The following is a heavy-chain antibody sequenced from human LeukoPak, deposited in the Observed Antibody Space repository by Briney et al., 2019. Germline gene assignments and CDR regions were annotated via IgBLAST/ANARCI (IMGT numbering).Heavy chain of an antibody. CDR1: GFTFSNYA. J-gene: IGHJ6*04. CDR3: ARDFGLRCSGGTCYSVYYYGMDV. CDR2: IKQGGSEK. D-gene: IGHD2-15*01. V-gene: IGHV3-7*03. Sequence: GGSLRLSCAASGFTFSNYAMYWVRQAPGKGLEWVANIKQGGSEKYYVDSVKGRFTISRDNAKNSLYLQMNSLRAEDTAVYYCARDFGLRCSGGTCYSVYYYGMDVWGKGTTVTVSS.